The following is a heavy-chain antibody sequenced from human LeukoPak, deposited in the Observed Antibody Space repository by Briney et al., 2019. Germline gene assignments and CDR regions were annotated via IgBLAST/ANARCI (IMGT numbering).Heavy chain of an antibody. CDR3: ARDFAYDSSGLIAFDI. CDR2: ISSSSTI. V-gene: IGHV3-48*04. Sequence: GGSLRLSCAASGFTFSSYSMNWVRQAPGKGLEWVSYISSSSTIYYADSVKGRFTISRDNAKNSLYLQMNSLRAEDTAVYYCARDFAYDSSGLIAFDIWGQGTMVTVSS. CDR1: GFTFSSYS. J-gene: IGHJ3*02. D-gene: IGHD3-22*01.